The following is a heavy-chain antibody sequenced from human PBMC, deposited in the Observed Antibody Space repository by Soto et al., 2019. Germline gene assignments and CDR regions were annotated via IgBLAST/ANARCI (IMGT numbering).Heavy chain of an antibody. CDR3: ARGPTSDKVDY. V-gene: IGHV4-30-4*01. CDR1: GGSITNNNYY. Sequence: SETLSLTCTVSGGSITNNNYYWSWIRQPPGKGLEWIGHMYNSGTTYSYPSLKGRVTISGDTSKNQFSLNLSSVTAADTAVYYCARGPTSDKVDYWGQGTLVPVSS. J-gene: IGHJ4*02. CDR2: MYNSGTT.